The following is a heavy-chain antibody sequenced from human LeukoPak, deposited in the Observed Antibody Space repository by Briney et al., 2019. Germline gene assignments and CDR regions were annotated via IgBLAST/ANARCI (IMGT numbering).Heavy chain of an antibody. CDR1: GGSISSYY. V-gene: IGHV4-4*07. J-gene: IGHJ4*02. CDR3: AGDRYGSSLWSFDY. D-gene: IGHD1-26*01. Sequence: SETLSLTCTVSGGSISSYYWSWIRQPAGKGLEWIGRIYTSGSTNYNPSLKSRVTMSVDTSKNQFSLKLSSVTAADTAVYYCAGDRYGSSLWSFDYWGQGTLVTVSS. CDR2: IYTSGST.